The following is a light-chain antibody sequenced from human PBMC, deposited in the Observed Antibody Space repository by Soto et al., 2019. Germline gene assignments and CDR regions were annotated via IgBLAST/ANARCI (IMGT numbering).Light chain of an antibody. CDR1: QSVSSN. V-gene: IGKV3-15*01. J-gene: IGKJ5*01. CDR3: QQYNNCPPIT. Sequence: EIGMTQSPATLSVSPGERATLSCRASQSVSSNLAWYQQKPGQAPRLLIYSTSTRATGIPARFSGSGSGTEFTLTISSLQSEDFAVYYCQQYNNCPPITFGQGTRLEIK. CDR2: STS.